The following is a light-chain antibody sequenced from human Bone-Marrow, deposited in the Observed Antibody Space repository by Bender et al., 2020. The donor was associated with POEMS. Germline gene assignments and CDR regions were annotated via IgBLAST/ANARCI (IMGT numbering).Light chain of an antibody. CDR2: LNSDGSH. Sequence: QLVLTQSPSASASLGASVKLTCTLSSGHSNYPIAWHQQQPEKGPRYLMRLNSDGSHNKGDGIPDRFSGSTSGAERYLTISSLQSEDEGDYYCQTWGNDIWVFGGGTKLTVL. J-gene: IGLJ3*02. CDR3: QTWGNDIWV. CDR1: SGHSNYP. V-gene: IGLV4-69*02.